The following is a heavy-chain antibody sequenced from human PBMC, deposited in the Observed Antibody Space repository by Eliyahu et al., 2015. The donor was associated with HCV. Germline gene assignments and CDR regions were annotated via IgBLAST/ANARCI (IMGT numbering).Heavy chain of an antibody. D-gene: IGHD3-10*01. CDR3: AKDVGGSYSGPFEY. CDR1: GFTFSTYG. Sequence: EVQLLESGGGLVQPGGSLRLSCXASGFTFSTYGMRWVRQAPGKGLEWVSAISGSGDATYYEDXVKGRFTVSRDNSKNTLYLQLDSLRAEDTAIYFCAKDVGGSYSGPFEYWGRGTLVTVSS. V-gene: IGHV3-23*01. J-gene: IGHJ4*02. CDR2: ISGSGDAT.